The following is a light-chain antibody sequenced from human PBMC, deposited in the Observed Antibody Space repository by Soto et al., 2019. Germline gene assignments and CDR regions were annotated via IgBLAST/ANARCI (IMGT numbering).Light chain of an antibody. CDR1: SSDVGGYNY. CDR3: SSYTSSLYV. Sequence: QSVLTQPASVSGSPGQSITISCTGTSSDVGGYNYVSWYQQHPGKAPKLMIYEVSNRPSGVSNRFSGSKSGDTASLTISGLQAEDEADYYCSSYTSSLYVFGTGTKVTAL. J-gene: IGLJ1*01. CDR2: EVS. V-gene: IGLV2-14*01.